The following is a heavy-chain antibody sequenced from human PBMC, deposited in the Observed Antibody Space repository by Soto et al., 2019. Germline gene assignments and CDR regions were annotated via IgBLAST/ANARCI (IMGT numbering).Heavy chain of an antibody. CDR2: IIPIFGTA. Sequence: ASVKVSCKASGGTFSSYAISWVRQAPGQGLEWMGGIIPIFGTANYAQKFQGRVTITADESTSTAYMELSSLRSEDTAVYYCAREDIVVVVAANPDYYYYYGMDVWGQGTTVTV. CDR1: GGTFSSYA. J-gene: IGHJ6*02. V-gene: IGHV1-69*13. CDR3: AREDIVVVVAANPDYYYYYGMDV. D-gene: IGHD2-15*01.